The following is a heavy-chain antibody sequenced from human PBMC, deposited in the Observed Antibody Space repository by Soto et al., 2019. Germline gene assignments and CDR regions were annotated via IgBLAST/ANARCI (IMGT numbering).Heavy chain of an antibody. J-gene: IGHJ6*02. V-gene: IGHV3-30*03. D-gene: IGHD6-13*01. CDR1: VFTFRSFG. Sequence: GGSLRLSCAASVFTFRSFGMYWVRQAPGKGLEWVAVISDDGSNRYYGDSVKGRFTISRDNPKNTVYLQMNSLRPEDTAVYYCARAAAYFYHYYYAMDVWGQGTAVTVSS. CDR3: ARAAAYFYHYYYAMDV. CDR2: ISDDGSNR.